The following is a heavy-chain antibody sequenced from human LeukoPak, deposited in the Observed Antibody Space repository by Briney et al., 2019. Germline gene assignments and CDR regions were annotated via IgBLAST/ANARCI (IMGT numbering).Heavy chain of an antibody. CDR3: ATYDSSGYYRYSFDY. D-gene: IGHD3-22*01. CDR1: GDSMSTHY. CDR2: IHNSGST. Sequence: PSETLSLTCTVSGDSMSTHYRNWIRQPPGKGLEWIGYIHNSGSTNYNPSLKSRVTISVDTSKNQFSLKLNSVTAADTAVYYCATYDSSGYYRYSFDYWGQGTLVTVSS. J-gene: IGHJ4*02. V-gene: IGHV4-59*11.